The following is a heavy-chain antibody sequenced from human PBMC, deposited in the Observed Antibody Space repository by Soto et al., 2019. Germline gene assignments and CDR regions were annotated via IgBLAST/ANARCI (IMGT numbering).Heavy chain of an antibody. CDR1: GLTFSTYW. CDR3: ARNYGGIDY. V-gene: IGHV3-7*03. J-gene: IGHJ4*02. Sequence: RGGPLRLSFGVSGLTFSTYWMSWVRQAPGKGLEWVANIKQDGSEKYYVDSVKGRFTISRDNPKNSLFLQMNSLRAEDTAVYYCARNYGGIDYWGQGTLVTVSS. CDR2: IKQDGSEK. D-gene: IGHD1-7*01.